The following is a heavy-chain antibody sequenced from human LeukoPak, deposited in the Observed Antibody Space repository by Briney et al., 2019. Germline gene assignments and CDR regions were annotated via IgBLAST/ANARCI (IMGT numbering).Heavy chain of an antibody. Sequence: SETLSLTCTVSGGSISSSSYYWGWIRQPPGKGLEWIGSTYYSGSTYYNPSLKSRVTISVDTSKNQFSLKLSSVTAADTAVYYCARARRAYYYYYMDVWGKGTTVTVSS. J-gene: IGHJ6*03. CDR2: TYYSGST. V-gene: IGHV4-39*07. CDR1: GGSISSSSYY. CDR3: ARARRAYYYYYMDV.